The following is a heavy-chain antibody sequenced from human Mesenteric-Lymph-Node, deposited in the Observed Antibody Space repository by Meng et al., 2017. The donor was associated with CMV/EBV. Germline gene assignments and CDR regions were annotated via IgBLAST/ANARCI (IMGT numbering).Heavy chain of an antibody. CDR1: GFTFSDYY. V-gene: IGHV3-11*04. J-gene: IGHJ4*02. D-gene: IGHD1-7*01. Sequence: GGSLRLSCAASGFTFSDYYMNWIRQAPGKGLEWVSYISSSGISSSGSTIYYADSVKGRFTISRDNAKNSLYLQMNSLRAEDTAVYYCARDWGMAGTTGDYWGQGTLVTVSS. CDR2: ISSSGISSSGSTI. CDR3: ARDWGMAGTTGDY.